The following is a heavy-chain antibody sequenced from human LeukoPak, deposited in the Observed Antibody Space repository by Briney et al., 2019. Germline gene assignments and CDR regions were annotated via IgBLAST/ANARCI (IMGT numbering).Heavy chain of an antibody. CDR2: IYHSGST. J-gene: IGHJ4*02. Sequence: SETLSLTCAVSGYSISSGYYWGWIRQPPGKGLEWIGSIYHSGSTYYNPSLKSRVTISVDTSKNQFSLKLSSVTAADTAVYYCARLRSAAFDYWGQGTLVTVSS. D-gene: IGHD2-2*01. CDR1: GYSISSGYY. V-gene: IGHV4-38-2*01. CDR3: ARLRSAAFDY.